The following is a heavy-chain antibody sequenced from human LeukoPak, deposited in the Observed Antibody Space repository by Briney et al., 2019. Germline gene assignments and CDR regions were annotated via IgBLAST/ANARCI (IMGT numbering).Heavy chain of an antibody. V-gene: IGHV1-2*02. CDR2: INPNSGGT. CDR1: GYTFTGYY. D-gene: IGHD3-22*01. J-gene: IGHJ6*03. CDR3: ARASYDSSGYYKYYYYYYMDV. Sequence: ASVKVSCKASGYTFTGYYMHWVRQAPGQWLEWMGWINPNSGGTNYAQKFQGRVTMTRDTSISTAYMELSRLRSDDTAVYYCARASYDSSGYYKYYYYYYMDVWGKGTTVTVSS.